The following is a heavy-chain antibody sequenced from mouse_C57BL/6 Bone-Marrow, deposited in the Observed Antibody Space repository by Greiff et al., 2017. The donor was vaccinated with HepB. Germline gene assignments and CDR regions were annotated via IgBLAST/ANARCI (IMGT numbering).Heavy chain of an antibody. J-gene: IGHJ3*01. V-gene: IGHV1-82*01. CDR3: AVYDYDVWFAY. CDR1: GYAFSSSW. CDR2: IYPGDGDT. D-gene: IGHD2-4*01. Sequence: QVQLQQSGPELVKPGASVKISCKASGYAFSSSWMNWVKQRPGKGLEWIGRIYPGDGDTNYNGKFKGKATLTADKSSSTAYMQLSSLTSEDSAVYFGAVYDYDVWFAYWGQGTLVTVSA.